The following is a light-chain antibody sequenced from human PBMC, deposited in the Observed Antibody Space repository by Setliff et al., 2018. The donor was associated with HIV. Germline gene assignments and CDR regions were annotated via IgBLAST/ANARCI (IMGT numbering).Light chain of an antibody. Sequence: QSALAQPRSVSGSPGQSVTLSYTGSGSDIGTYNYASWYQQYPGKAPKLIIYDVSKRPSGVPDRFSGSKSGDTASLTISGLQSEDEADYYCCSYAGTYTYIFGSGTRSPS. V-gene: IGLV2-11*01. J-gene: IGLJ1*01. CDR1: GSDIGTYNY. CDR3: CSYAGTYTYI. CDR2: DVS.